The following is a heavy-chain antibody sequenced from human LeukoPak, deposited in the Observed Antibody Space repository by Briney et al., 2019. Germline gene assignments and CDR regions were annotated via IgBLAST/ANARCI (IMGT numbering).Heavy chain of an antibody. CDR2: INWNGGST. CDR3: ARDEGGITIFGVVLPWYFDL. Sequence: GGSLRLSCAASGFTFDDYGMSWVRQAPGKGLEWVSGINWNGGSTGYADSVKGRFTISRDNAKNSLYLQMNSLRAEDTALYYCARDEGGITIFGVVLPWYFDLWGRGTLVTVSS. D-gene: IGHD3-3*01. J-gene: IGHJ2*01. V-gene: IGHV3-20*04. CDR1: GFTFDDYG.